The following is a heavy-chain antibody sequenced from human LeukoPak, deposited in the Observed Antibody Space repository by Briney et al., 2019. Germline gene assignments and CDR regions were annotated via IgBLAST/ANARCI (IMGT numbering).Heavy chain of an antibody. V-gene: IGHV3-66*01. CDR2: FYSGGST. Sequence: PGGSLRLSCAASGFTVSSHYINWVRQAPGKGLEWVSVFYSGGSTFYADSVKGRFTMSRDNSKNTLDLQMNSLRAEDTAVYYCARGDPIYDFWSGGDYWGQGSLVTVSS. J-gene: IGHJ4*02. D-gene: IGHD3-3*01. CDR3: ARGDPIYDFWSGGDY. CDR1: GFTVSSHY.